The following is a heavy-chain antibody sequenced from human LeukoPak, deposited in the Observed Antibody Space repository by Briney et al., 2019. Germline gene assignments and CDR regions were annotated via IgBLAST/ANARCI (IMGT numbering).Heavy chain of an antibody. Sequence: SENLSCTCTVSGVSSSSESSEGYYWGWIRLPPGKVLEWIGNIHYSESTYYNLSLKSRVTISVDTSKNQFSLKLNSVTATDTAVYYCARQSGTSKRTATWGQGTLVTVPS. J-gene: IGHJ5*02. CDR1: GVSSSSESSEGYY. D-gene: IGHD1-14*01. CDR2: IHYSEST. V-gene: IGHV4-39*01. CDR3: ARQSGTSKRTAT.